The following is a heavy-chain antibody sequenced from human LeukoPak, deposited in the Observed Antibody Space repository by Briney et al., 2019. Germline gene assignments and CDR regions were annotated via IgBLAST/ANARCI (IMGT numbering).Heavy chain of an antibody. CDR2: ISYTGST. D-gene: IGHD4-11*01. CDR3: ARLQSANPDNSYYIAGFYYMDV. V-gene: IGHV4-59*08. J-gene: IGHJ6*03. CDR1: GGSMRNHY. Sequence: SETLSLTCSVSGGSMRNHYWGWIRQPPGKGLEWIGYISYTGSTSYNPSLKSRVNIFLLTPRNQISLAVSSLIAADTAVYYCARLQSANPDNSYYIAGFYYMDVWGKGTTVTVSS.